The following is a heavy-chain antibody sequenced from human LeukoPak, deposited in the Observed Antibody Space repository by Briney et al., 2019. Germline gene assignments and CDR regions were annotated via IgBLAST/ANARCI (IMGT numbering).Heavy chain of an antibody. CDR1: GGSISSSSYY. Sequence: SETLSLTCTVSGGSISSSSYYWSWIRQPPGKGLEWIGEINHSGSTNYNPSLKSRVIISVDTSKNQFSLKLSSVTAADTAVYYCARRGYVKTPDYWGQGTLVTVSS. CDR2: INHSGST. D-gene: IGHD6-25*01. J-gene: IGHJ4*02. CDR3: ARRGYVKTPDY. V-gene: IGHV4-39*07.